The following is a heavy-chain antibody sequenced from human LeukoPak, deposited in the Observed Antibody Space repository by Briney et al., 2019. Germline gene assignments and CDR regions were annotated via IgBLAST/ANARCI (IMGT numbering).Heavy chain of an antibody. V-gene: IGHV1-2*06. CDR3: ARGGVGLAVAGLFDY. D-gene: IGHD6-19*01. CDR1: GYTFTGHY. Sequence: ASVKVSCKASGYTFTGHYMHWVRQAPGQGLEWMGRINPNSGGTNYAQKCQGRVTMTRDTSISTAYMELSRLRSDDTAVYYCARGGVGLAVAGLFDYWGQGTLVTVSP. CDR2: INPNSGGT. J-gene: IGHJ4*02.